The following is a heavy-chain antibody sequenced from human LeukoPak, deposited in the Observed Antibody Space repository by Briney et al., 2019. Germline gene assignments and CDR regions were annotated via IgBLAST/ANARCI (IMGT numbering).Heavy chain of an antibody. V-gene: IGHV3-33*01. CDR2: MWYDGTIK. CDR1: GFTFSSYG. J-gene: IGHJ5*02. CDR3: ARDWANWFDP. D-gene: IGHD3-16*01. Sequence: PGRSLRLSRAASGFTFSSYGMHWVRQAPGKGLEWIALMWYDGTIKDYADSVKGRFTVSRDTSKNTVYLQMNSLRVDDTAVYYCARDWANWFDPWGQGTLVTVSS.